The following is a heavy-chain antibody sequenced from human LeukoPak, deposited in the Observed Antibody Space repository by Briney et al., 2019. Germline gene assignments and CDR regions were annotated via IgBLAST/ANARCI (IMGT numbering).Heavy chain of an antibody. D-gene: IGHD3-10*01. V-gene: IGHV4-39*01. CDR2: IYYNGST. J-gene: IGHJ5*02. CDR1: GGSISSSSYY. CDR3: ARRPSMVRDWGQNWFDP. Sequence: PSETLSLTCTVSGGSISSSSYYWGWIRQPPGKGLEWIGNIYYNGSTYYNPSLKSRVTISVDTSKNQFSLKVSSVTAADTAVYYCARRPSMVRDWGQNWFDPWGQGTLVIVSS.